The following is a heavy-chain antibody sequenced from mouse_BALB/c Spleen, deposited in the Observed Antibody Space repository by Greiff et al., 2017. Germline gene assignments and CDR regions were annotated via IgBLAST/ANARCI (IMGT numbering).Heavy chain of an antibody. J-gene: IGHJ2*01. CDR2: INPSTGYT. Sequence: QVQLQQSGAELAKPGASVKMSCKASGYTFTSYWMHWVKQRPGQGLEWIGYINPSTGYTEYNQKFKDKATLTADKSSSTAYMQLSSLTSEDSAVYYCAREGLASYYGKGDFDYWGQGTTLTVSS. V-gene: IGHV1-7*01. CDR3: AREGLASYYGKGDFDY. D-gene: IGHD2-10*01. CDR1: GYTFTSYW.